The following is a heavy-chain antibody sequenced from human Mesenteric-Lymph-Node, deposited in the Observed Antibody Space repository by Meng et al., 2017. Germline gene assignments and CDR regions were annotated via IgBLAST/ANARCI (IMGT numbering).Heavy chain of an antibody. V-gene: IGHV4-34*01. CDR1: GGSFSGYY. CDR3: ARADSSSWYPYYYYYGMDV. Sequence: GSLRLSCAVYGGSFSGYYWSWIRQPPGKGLEWIGEINHSGSTNYNPSLKSRVTISVDTSKNQFSLKLSSVTAADTAVYYCARADSSSWYPYYYYYGMDVWGQGTTVTVSS. CDR2: INHSGST. J-gene: IGHJ6*01. D-gene: IGHD6-13*01.